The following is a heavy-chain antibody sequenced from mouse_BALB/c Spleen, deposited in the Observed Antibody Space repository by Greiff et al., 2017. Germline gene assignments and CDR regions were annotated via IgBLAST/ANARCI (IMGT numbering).Heavy chain of an antibody. J-gene: IGHJ2*01. CDR2: IYPGGGYT. Sequence: QVQLQQSGAELVRPGTSVKMSCKAAGYTFTNYWIGWVKQMPGHGLEWIGDIYPGGGYTNYNEKFKGKATLTADTSSSTAYMQLSSLTSEDSAIYYCARREYYYGFDYWGQGTTLTVSS. CDR3: ARREYYYGFDY. D-gene: IGHD1-1*01. CDR1: GYTFTNYW. V-gene: IGHV1-63*02.